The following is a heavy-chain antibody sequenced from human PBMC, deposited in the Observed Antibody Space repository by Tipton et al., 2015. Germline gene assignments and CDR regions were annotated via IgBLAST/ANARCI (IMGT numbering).Heavy chain of an antibody. Sequence: LRLSCTVSGASISDYYWSWIRQSPGKGPEYIGFIYSTGTTNSNPSLRSRVTISVDTARNQFSLKLNSVTAADTAVYYCARDLEHGMDVWGHGTTVTVSS. D-gene: IGHD5-24*01. CDR1: GASISDYY. V-gene: IGHV4-59*12. CDR2: IYSTGTT. CDR3: ARDLEHGMDV. J-gene: IGHJ6*02.